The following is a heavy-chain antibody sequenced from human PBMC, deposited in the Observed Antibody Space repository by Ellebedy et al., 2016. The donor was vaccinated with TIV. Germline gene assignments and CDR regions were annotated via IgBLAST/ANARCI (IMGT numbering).Heavy chain of an antibody. CDR3: ASEGQLWSPGY. Sequence: GESLKISXAASGFTFSDYYMSWIRQAPGKGLEWVSYISSSGSTIYYADSVKGRFTISRDNAKNSLYLQMNSLRAEDTAVYYCASEGQLWSPGYWGQGTLVTVSS. CDR1: GFTFSDYY. V-gene: IGHV3-11*04. D-gene: IGHD5-18*01. CDR2: ISSSGSTI. J-gene: IGHJ4*02.